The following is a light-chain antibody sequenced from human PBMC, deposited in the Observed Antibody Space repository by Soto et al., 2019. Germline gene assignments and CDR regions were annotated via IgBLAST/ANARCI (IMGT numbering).Light chain of an antibody. CDR1: QSVSSY. CDR3: QQANSFPLT. Sequence: EIVMTQSPATLSVSPGERATLSCRASQSVSSYLAWYQQKPGQAPRLLIYGASSRATGIPDRFSGSGSGTDFTLTISSLQPEDFATYYCQQANSFPLTFGGGTKVDI. CDR2: GAS. J-gene: IGKJ4*01. V-gene: IGKV3D-15*01.